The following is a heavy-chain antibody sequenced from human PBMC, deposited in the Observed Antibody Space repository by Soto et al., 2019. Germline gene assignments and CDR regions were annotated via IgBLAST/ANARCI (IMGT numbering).Heavy chain of an antibody. CDR1: GFTFSSYA. D-gene: IGHD3-10*01. CDR2: ISGSGGST. V-gene: IGHV3-23*01. CDR3: ANNLWFGELSN. J-gene: IGHJ4*02. Sequence: EVQLLESGGGLVQPGGSLRLSCAASGFTFSSYAMSWVRQAPGKGLEWVSAISGSGGSTYYADSVKGRFTISRDNSKNTLYLQMNGLRAEDTAVYYCANNLWFGELSNWGQGTLVTVSS.